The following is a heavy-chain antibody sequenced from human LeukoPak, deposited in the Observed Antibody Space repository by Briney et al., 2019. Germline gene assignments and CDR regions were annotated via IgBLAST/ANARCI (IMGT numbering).Heavy chain of an antibody. J-gene: IGHJ5*02. CDR2: IYYSGST. CDR1: GGSISSYY. CDR3: ARLTVTTGWFDP. V-gene: IGHV4-59*08. D-gene: IGHD4-17*01. Sequence: SETLSLTCTVSGGSISSYYWSWIRQPPGKGLEWIGYIYYSGSTNYNPSLKSRVTISVDTSKNQSSLKLSSVTAADTAVYYCARLTVTTGWFDPWGQGTLVTVSS.